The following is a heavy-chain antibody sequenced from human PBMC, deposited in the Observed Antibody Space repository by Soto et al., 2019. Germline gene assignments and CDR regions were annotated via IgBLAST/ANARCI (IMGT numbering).Heavy chain of an antibody. J-gene: IGHJ3*02. CDR3: ARDRFPIVVGPARYDAFDI. CDR1: GFTFSSYN. CDR2: IGSSGTNI. Sequence: GGSLRLSCAASGFTFSSYNMNWVRQAPGKGLEWVSFIGSSGTNIYYADSVKGRFTISRDNAKNSLYLQMNSMRAEDTAVYYCARDRFPIVVGPARYDAFDIWGQGTMVTVSS. D-gene: IGHD2-2*01. V-gene: IGHV3-48*04.